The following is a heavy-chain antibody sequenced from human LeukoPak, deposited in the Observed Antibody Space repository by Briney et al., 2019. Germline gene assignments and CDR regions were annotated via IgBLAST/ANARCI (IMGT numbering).Heavy chain of an antibody. CDR3: ARGSGDCFDY. D-gene: IGHD2-15*01. J-gene: IGHJ4*02. Sequence: PSETLSLTCTVSGGSISNYYWSWIRQPAEKGLEWIGRNYTSGGTNYSPSLKSRVTMSVDTSKNQFSLKLSSVTAADTAVYYCARGSGDCFDYWGQGTLVTVSS. CDR2: NYTSGGT. CDR1: GGSISNYY. V-gene: IGHV4-4*07.